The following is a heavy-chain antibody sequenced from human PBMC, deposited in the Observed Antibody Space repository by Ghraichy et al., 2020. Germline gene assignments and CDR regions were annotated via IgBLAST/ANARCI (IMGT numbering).Heavy chain of an antibody. D-gene: IGHD5-24*01. Sequence: ASVKVSCKASGYTFTSYGISWVRQAPGQGLEWMGWISAYNGNTNYAQKLQGRVTMTTDTSTSTAYMELRSLRSDDTAVYYCARDLGLDPQGWLQLGYYYYYGMDVWGQGTTVTVSS. CDR1: GYTFTSYG. J-gene: IGHJ6*02. CDR3: ARDLGLDPQGWLQLGYYYYYGMDV. CDR2: ISAYNGNT. V-gene: IGHV1-18*01.